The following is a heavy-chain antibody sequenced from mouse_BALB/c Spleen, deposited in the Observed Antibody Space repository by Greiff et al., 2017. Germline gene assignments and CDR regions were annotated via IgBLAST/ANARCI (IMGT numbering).Heavy chain of an antibody. D-gene: IGHD2-14*01. Sequence: EVKLVESGGGLVKLGGSLKLSCAASGFTFSSYYMSWVRQTPEKRLELVAAINSNGGSTYYPDTVKGRFTISRDNAKNTLYLQMSSLKSEDTALYYCARLVRRKGYYFDYWGQGTTLTVSS. CDR2: INSNGGST. J-gene: IGHJ2*01. CDR1: GFTFSSYY. CDR3: ARLVRRKGYYFDY. V-gene: IGHV5-6-2*01.